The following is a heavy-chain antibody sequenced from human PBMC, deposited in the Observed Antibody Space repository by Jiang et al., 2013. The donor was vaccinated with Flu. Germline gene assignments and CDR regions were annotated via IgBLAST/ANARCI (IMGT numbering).Heavy chain of an antibody. CDR1: GYTFTGYY. D-gene: IGHD3-10*01. Sequence: VQLVESGAEVKKPGASVKVSCKASGYTFTGYYMHWVRQAPGQGLEWMGWINPNSGGTNYAQKFQGRVTMTRDTSISTAYMELSRLRSDDTAVYYCARDPGSGSSGGAFDIWGQGTMVTVSS. CDR3: ARDPGSGSSGGAFDI. V-gene: IGHV1-2*02. J-gene: IGHJ3*02. CDR2: INPNSGGT.